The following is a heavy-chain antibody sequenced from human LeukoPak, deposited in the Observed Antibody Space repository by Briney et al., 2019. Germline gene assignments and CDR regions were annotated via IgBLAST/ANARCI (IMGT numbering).Heavy chain of an antibody. V-gene: IGHV4-31*03. Sequence: PSQTLSLTCTVSGGSISSGGYYWTWIRQLPGKGLEYIGHIYDRGSTYYNPSLKSRLTISVDTSKNQCSAKVKSVTAADTAVYYCARGRGLLDYWGQGTLVTVSS. J-gene: IGHJ4*02. CDR3: ARGRGLLDY. CDR1: GGSISSGGYY. CDR2: IYDRGST.